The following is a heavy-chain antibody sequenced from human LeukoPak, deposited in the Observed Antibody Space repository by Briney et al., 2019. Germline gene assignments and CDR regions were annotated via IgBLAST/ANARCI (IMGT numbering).Heavy chain of an antibody. D-gene: IGHD4-17*01. CDR2: ISGSGAST. Sequence: GGSLRLSCAPSGFTLASVTMRSGSQAPGKGLEWLSAISGSGASTYYGDSVKGRFTISRDNSRDTLYLQMDSLRAEDTAVYCCAKRPDTVTPFRGDCRGRATLVTVSS. CDR3: AKRPDTVTPFRGDC. V-gene: IGHV3-23*01. CDR1: GFTLASVT. J-gene: IGHJ4*02.